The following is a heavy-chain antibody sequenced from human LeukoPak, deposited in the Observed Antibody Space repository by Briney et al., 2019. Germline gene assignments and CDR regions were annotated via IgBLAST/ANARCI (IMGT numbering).Heavy chain of an antibody. V-gene: IGHV4-38-2*02. CDR2: IYHSGST. J-gene: IGHJ4*02. Sequence: SETLSLTCTVSGYSISSGYYWGWIRQPPGKGLEWIGSIYHSGSTYYNPSLKSRVTISVDTSKNHLSLKLSSGTAADTAVYYCATDFLAAGRWGQGTLVTVSS. CDR3: ATDFLAAGR. D-gene: IGHD6-13*01. CDR1: GYSISSGYY.